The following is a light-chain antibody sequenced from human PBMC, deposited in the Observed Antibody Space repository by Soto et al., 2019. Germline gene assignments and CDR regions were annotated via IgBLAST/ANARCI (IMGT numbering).Light chain of an antibody. CDR1: ESISSW. J-gene: IGKJ1*01. Sequence: DIQMTQSPSTLSASVGERVTISCRANESISSWLAWYQQKPGKAPKLLIYDASSLESGVPSRFSGSGSGTEFTLTISSLQPDDFATYYCQQYKSFGQGTKLDIK. CDR3: QQYKS. CDR2: DAS. V-gene: IGKV1-5*01.